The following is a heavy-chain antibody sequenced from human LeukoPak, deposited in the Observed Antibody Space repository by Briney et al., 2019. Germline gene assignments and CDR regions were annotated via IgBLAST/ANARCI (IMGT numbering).Heavy chain of an antibody. D-gene: IGHD5-12*01. CDR1: GYTFTSYG. J-gene: IGHJ4*02. Sequence: ASVKVSCKASGYTFTSYGISWVRQAPGQGLEWMGWISAYNGNTNYAQKLQGRVTITTDESTSTAYMELSSLRSEDTAVYYCARSTRSYSGYDFPAYWGQGTLVTVSS. V-gene: IGHV1-18*01. CDR2: ISAYNGNT. CDR3: ARSTRSYSGYDFPAY.